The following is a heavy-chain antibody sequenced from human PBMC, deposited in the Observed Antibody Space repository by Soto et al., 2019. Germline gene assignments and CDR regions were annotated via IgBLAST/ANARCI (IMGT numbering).Heavy chain of an antibody. V-gene: IGHV1-69*01. CDR2: IIPIFCTA. J-gene: IGHJ3*02. CDR1: GGTFSSYA. D-gene: IGHD2-15*01. CDR3: ARSPGGIVVVVAAPHAFDI. Sequence: QVQLVQSGAEVKKPGSSVKVSCKASGGTFSSYAISWVRQAPGQGLEWMGGIIPIFCTANYAQKFQGRVTITADESTSTAYMELSSLRSEDTAVYYCARSPGGIVVVVAAPHAFDIWGQGTMVTVSS.